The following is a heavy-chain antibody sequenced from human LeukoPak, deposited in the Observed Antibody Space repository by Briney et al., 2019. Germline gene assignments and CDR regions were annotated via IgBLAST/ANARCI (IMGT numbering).Heavy chain of an antibody. V-gene: IGHV7-4-1*02. J-gene: IGHJ4*02. CDR2: INTNTGNP. CDR1: GYTFTSYA. CDR3: ARGSMVRGVIITTPYY. Sequence: ASVKVSCKASGYTFTSYAMNWVRQAPGQGLEWMGWINTNTGNPTYAQGFTGRFVFSLDTSVSTAYLQISSLKAEDTAVYYCARGSMVRGVIITTPYYWGQGTLVTASS. D-gene: IGHD3-10*01.